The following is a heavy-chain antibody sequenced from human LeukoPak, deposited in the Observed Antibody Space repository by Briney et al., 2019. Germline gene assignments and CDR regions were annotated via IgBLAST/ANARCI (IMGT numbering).Heavy chain of an antibody. Sequence: GGSLRLSCAASGFTFSSYDMHWVRQATGKGLEWVSAIGTVGNTYYPGSVKGRFTISRENAKNSLYLQMNSLRAGDTAVYYCARAADYYDRRGAFDIWGQGTMVTVSS. V-gene: IGHV3-13*01. D-gene: IGHD3-22*01. CDR3: ARAADYYDRRGAFDI. CDR1: GFTFSSYD. J-gene: IGHJ3*02. CDR2: IGTVGNT.